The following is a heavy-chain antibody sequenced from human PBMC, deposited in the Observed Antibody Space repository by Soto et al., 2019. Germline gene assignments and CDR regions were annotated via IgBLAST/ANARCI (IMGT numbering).Heavy chain of an antibody. Sequence: PGESLKISCKGSGYSFTSYWISWVRQMPGKGLEWMGRIDPSDSYTNYSPSFQGHVTISADKSISTAYLQWSSLKASDTAMYYCARQDYDFWSGSTHYYYGMDVWGQGTTVTRLL. J-gene: IGHJ6*02. D-gene: IGHD3-3*01. CDR2: IDPSDSYT. CDR1: GYSFTSYW. V-gene: IGHV5-10-1*01. CDR3: ARQDYDFWSGSTHYYYGMDV.